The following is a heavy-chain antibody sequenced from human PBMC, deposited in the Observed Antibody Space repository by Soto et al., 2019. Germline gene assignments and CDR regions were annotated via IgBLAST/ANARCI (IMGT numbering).Heavy chain of an antibody. D-gene: IGHD5-12*01. CDR1: GGSISSYY. CDR3: ARADGRDGYNLDY. Sequence: SETLSLTCTVSGGSISSYYWSWIRQPPGKGLEWIGYIYYSGSTNYNPSLKSRVTISVDTSKNQFSLKLSSGTAADTAVYYCARADGRDGYNLDYWGQGALVTVSS. CDR2: IYYSGST. J-gene: IGHJ4*02. V-gene: IGHV4-59*01.